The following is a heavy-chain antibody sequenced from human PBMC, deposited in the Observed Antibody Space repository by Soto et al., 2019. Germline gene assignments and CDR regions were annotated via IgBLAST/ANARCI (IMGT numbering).Heavy chain of an antibody. J-gene: IGHJ4*02. CDR2: IYYSGST. V-gene: IGHV4-61*08. CDR1: GGSISSGGYS. D-gene: IGHD1-1*01. Sequence: SETLSLTCAVSGGSISSGGYSWSWIRQPPGKGLEWIGYIYYSGSTNYKSSLKSRVTISVDTSKNQFSLKLSSVTAADTAVYYCARVSRDAYNPRPDYFDYWGQGTLVTVS. CDR3: ARVSRDAYNPRPDYFDY.